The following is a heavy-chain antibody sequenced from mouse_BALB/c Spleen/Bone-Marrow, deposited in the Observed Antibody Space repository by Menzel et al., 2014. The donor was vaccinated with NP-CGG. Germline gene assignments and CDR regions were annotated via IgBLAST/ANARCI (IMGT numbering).Heavy chain of an antibody. Sequence: QVQLQQPGAELMKPGASVKISCKATGCTFSSYWIEWVKQRPGHGLEWIGEILPGRGSTNYNEKFKGKATFTSDTSSNTAYMQLSSLTSEDSAVYYCARWDTTAMDYWGQGTSVTVSS. V-gene: IGHV1-9*01. CDR2: ILPGRGST. CDR3: ARWDTTAMDY. CDR1: GCTFSSYW. D-gene: IGHD1-1*01. J-gene: IGHJ4*01.